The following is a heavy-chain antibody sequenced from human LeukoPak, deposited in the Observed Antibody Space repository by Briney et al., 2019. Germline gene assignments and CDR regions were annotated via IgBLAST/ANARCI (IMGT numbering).Heavy chain of an antibody. CDR3: AKEGAERISSCIQH. J-gene: IGHJ1*01. D-gene: IGHD6-13*01. Sequence: GGSLRLSCAASGFIFSSYGMHWVRQAPGKGLEWVAVISYDGGAKYYADSVRGRFTISRDNSKSTLYPQMNSLRTEDTAVYYCAKEGAERISSCIQHWGQGTLVTVYS. CDR1: GFIFSSYG. V-gene: IGHV3-30*18. CDR2: ISYDGGAK.